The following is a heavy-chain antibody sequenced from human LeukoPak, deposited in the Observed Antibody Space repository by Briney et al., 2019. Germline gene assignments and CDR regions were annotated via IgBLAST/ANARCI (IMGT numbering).Heavy chain of an antibody. V-gene: IGHV3-21*01. Sequence: GGSLRLSCAASGFTFSSYSMNWVRQAPGKGLEWVSSISSSSSYIYYADSVKGRFTISRDNSKNTLYLQMNSLRAEDTAVYYCAKVHHYGDLDYYYYYMDVWGKGTTVTISS. CDR2: ISSSSSYI. D-gene: IGHD4-17*01. J-gene: IGHJ6*03. CDR3: AKVHHYGDLDYYYYYMDV. CDR1: GFTFSSYS.